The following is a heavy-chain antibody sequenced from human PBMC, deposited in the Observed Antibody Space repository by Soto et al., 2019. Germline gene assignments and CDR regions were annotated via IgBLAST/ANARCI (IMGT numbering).Heavy chain of an antibody. CDR3: ARDLGFHYGSGSPLPSFDY. V-gene: IGHV3-48*02. CDR2: ISSSSSTI. D-gene: IGHD3-10*01. Sequence: PGGSLRLSCAASGCTFSSYSMNWVRQAPGKGLGWVSYISSSSSTIYYADSVKGRFTISRDNAKNSLYLQMNSLRDEDTAVYYCARDLGFHYGSGSPLPSFDYWGQGTLVTVSS. CDR1: GCTFSSYS. J-gene: IGHJ4*02.